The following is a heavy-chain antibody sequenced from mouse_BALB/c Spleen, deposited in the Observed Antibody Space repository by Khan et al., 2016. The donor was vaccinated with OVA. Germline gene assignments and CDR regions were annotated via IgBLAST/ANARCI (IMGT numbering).Heavy chain of an antibody. CDR1: GYTFSNHH. CDR2: NNPYNDYT. Sequence: VQLQQSGAELVRPGASVKISCKAIGYTFSNHHIKWGKQRPGQGLDWIGYNNPYNDYTNYNQKFKGKATLTVDKSSSTVYLALSRLTSEDSAVYYGARAWALRRNAWFSYWGQGTPVTVSA. D-gene: IGHD2-4*01. V-gene: IGHV1S45*01. J-gene: IGHJ3*01. CDR3: ARAWALRRNAWFSY.